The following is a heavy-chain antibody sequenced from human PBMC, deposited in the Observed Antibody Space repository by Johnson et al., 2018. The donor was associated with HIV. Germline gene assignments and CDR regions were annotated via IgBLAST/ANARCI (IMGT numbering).Heavy chain of an antibody. CDR3: ARDSGYEDHDGFDI. V-gene: IGHV3-30*04. CDR1: GFTFSSYA. J-gene: IGHJ3*02. CDR2: ILYDGRNI. Sequence: QVQLVESGGGVVQPGRSLRLSCAASGFTFSSYAMHWVRQASGKGLEWVAGILYDGRNIYYADSVKGRFTISRDNSKGTLYLQMNSLRAEDTAVYYCARDSGYEDHDGFDIWGQGTMVTVSS. D-gene: IGHD5-12*01.